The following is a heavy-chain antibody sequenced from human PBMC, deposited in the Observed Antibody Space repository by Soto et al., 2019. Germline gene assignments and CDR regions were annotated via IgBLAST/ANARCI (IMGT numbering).Heavy chain of an antibody. CDR1: GFTFSSYA. D-gene: IGHD2-8*01. J-gene: IGHJ4*02. CDR2: ISGSGGST. CDR3: AKRADSGEYSTNGVCSNFDY. V-gene: IGHV3-23*01. Sequence: GGSLRLSCAASGFTFSSYAMSWVRQAPGKELEWVSAISGSGGSTYYADSVKGRFNISRDNSKNTLYLQMNSLRAEETAVYYCAKRADSGEYSTNGVCSNFDYWGQGALVTVSS.